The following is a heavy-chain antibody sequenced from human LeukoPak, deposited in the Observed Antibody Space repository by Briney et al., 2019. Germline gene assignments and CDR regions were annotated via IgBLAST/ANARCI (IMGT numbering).Heavy chain of an antibody. D-gene: IGHD3-10*01. Sequence: PSETLSLTCTVSGGSISSGSYYWSWIRQPAGKGLEWIGRIYTGGSTNYNPSLKSRVTISVDTSKNQFSLKLSSVTAADTAVYYCARGFAGIIDYWGQGTLVTVSS. CDR1: GGSISSGSYY. V-gene: IGHV4-61*02. CDR3: ARGFAGIIDY. J-gene: IGHJ4*02. CDR2: IYTGGST.